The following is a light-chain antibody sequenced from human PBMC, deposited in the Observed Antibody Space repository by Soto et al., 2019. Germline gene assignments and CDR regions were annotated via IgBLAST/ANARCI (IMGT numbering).Light chain of an antibody. J-gene: IGKJ1*01. CDR2: EAS. Sequence: IPITQSPSYLSASVGDRVTITCQASQTISSLLAWYQQKPGKAPKLLIYEASTLKSGVPSRFSGSGSGTEFSLTINSLQPDDFATYYCQQYNSYSETFGQGTKVDIK. CDR3: QQYNSYSET. V-gene: IGKV1-5*03. CDR1: QTISSL.